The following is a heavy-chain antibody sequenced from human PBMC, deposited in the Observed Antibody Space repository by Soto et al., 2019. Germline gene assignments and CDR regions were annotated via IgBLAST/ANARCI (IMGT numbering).Heavy chain of an antibody. V-gene: IGHV4-28*03. D-gene: IGHD2-2*01. CDR3: ARDLGYCISTSCPGGFDP. CDR1: GYSISSSNW. Sequence: SETLSLTCAVSGYSISSSNWWGWIRQPPGKGLEWIGYIYYSGTTYYNPSLKSRVTISVDTSKNQFSLKLSSVTAADTAVYYCARDLGYCISTSCPGGFDPWGQGTLVTVSS. J-gene: IGHJ5*02. CDR2: IYYSGTT.